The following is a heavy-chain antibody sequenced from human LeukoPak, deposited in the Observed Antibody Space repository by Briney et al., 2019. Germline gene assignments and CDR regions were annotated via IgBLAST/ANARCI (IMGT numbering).Heavy chain of an antibody. CDR1: GFTFSNYA. CDR2: ISYDGSNK. Sequence: PGGSLRLSCAASGFTFSNYAMHWVRQAPGKGLEWVAVISYDGSNKYCADSVKGRFTVSRDNSKNTLYLQMNSLRAEDTAVYYCVRDSGFSGTQRGEYWGQGTLVTASS. D-gene: IGHD3/OR15-3a*01. CDR3: VRDSGFSGTQRGEY. J-gene: IGHJ4*02. V-gene: IGHV3-30*04.